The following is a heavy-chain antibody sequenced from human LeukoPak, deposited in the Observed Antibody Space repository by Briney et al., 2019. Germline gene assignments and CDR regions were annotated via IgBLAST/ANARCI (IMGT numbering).Heavy chain of an antibody. CDR2: TSYDGSNK. D-gene: IGHD2-2*01. CDR1: GFTFSSYA. J-gene: IGHJ6*02. CDR3: ARDGCSTSCYAPYYYYGMDV. Sequence: PGGSLRLSCAASGFTFSSYAMHWVRQAPGKGLEWVAVTSYDGSNKYYADSVKGRFTISRDNSKNTLYLQMNSLRAEDTAVYYCARDGCSTSCYAPYYYYGMDVWGQGTTVTVSS. V-gene: IGHV3-30-3*01.